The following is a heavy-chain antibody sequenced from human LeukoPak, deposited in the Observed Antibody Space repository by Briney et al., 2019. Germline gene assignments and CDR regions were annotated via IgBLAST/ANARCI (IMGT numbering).Heavy chain of an antibody. V-gene: IGHV3-23*01. J-gene: IGHJ4*02. CDR1: GFTFSSYA. Sequence: GGSLRLSCAASGFTFSSYAMSWVRQAPGEGLEWVSAISGSGGSTYYADSVKGRFTISRDNSKNTLYLQMNSLRAEDTAVYYCAKSPGWLKSQAFDYWGQGTLVTVSS. CDR2: ISGSGGST. CDR3: AKSPGWLKSQAFDY. D-gene: IGHD6-19*01.